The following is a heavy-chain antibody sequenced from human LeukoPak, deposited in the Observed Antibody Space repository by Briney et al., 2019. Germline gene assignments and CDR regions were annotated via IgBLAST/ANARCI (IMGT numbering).Heavy chain of an antibody. V-gene: IGHV2-70*04. CDR1: GFSLSTSGMR. D-gene: IGHD2-21*02. J-gene: IGHJ4*02. CDR2: IDWDDDK. CDR3: ARTPYCGGDCYVDY. Sequence: SGPALVKPTQTLTLTCTFSGFSLSTSGMRVSWIRQPPGKALEWLARIDWDDDKFYSTSLKTRLTISKDTSKNQVVLTMTNMDPVTQPRNCARTPYCGGDCYVDYWGQGTLVTVSS.